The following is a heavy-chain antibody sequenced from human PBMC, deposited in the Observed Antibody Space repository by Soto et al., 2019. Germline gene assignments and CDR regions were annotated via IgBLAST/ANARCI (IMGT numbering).Heavy chain of an antibody. CDR2: IYYSGST. D-gene: IGHD2-21*02. J-gene: IGHJ4*02. V-gene: IGHV4-39*01. CDR1: GGSISSSSYY. Sequence: SETLSLTCTVSGGSISSSSYYWGWIRQPPGKGLEWIGSIYYSGSTYCNPSLKSRVTISVDTSKNQFSLKLSSVTAADTAVYYCATYGGNSFDYWGQGTLVTVSS. CDR3: ATYGGNSFDY.